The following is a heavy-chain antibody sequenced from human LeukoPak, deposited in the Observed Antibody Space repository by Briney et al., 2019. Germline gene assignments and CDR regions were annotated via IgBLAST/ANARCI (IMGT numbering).Heavy chain of an antibody. D-gene: IGHD3-10*01. V-gene: IGHV3-13*01. CDR3: VRDHYGMDV. CDR1: GFTVSRYD. J-gene: IGHJ6*02. Sequence: PGGSLRLSCAASGFTVSRYDMHWVRQATGKGLEWVSSLGIVGDTYYPGSVKGRFTMSRENASNTVHLQMNSLRDGDTAVYYCVRDHYGMDVWGQGTTVTVSS. CDR2: LGIVGDT.